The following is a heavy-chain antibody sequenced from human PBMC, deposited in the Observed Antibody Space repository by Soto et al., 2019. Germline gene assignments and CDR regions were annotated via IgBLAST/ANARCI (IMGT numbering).Heavy chain of an antibody. D-gene: IGHD3-9*01. Sequence: SETLSLTCTVSGGSISSYYWSWIRQPPGKGLEWIGYIYYSGSTNYNPSLKSRVTISVDTSKNQFSLKLSSVTAADTAVYYCAGRNYDILTGYPSEFDPWGQGTLVTVSS. CDR3: AGRNYDILTGYPSEFDP. CDR1: GGSISSYY. CDR2: IYYSGST. V-gene: IGHV4-59*08. J-gene: IGHJ5*02.